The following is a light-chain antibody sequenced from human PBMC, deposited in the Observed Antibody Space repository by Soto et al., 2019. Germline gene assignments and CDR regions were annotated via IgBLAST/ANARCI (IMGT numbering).Light chain of an antibody. J-gene: IGLJ1*01. CDR2: VVS. CDR1: SSDVGCYNY. CDR3: SSYRSGGTFV. V-gene: IGLV2-14*01. Sequence: QSALAQPTSVSGSPGQSIAISCTGTSSDVGCYNYVSWHQQHPGKAPKVLISVVSNRPSGVSNRFSGSKSGNTASLTISGLQAEDEADYYCSSYRSGGTFVFGSGTKLTVL.